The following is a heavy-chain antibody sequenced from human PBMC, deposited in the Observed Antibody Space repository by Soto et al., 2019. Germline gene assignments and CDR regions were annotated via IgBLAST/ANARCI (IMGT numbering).Heavy chain of an antibody. Sequence: SVKVSCKTSGGTFSRYAISWVRQAPGQGLEWMGGITPIVGPANYAQKFHGRVTITADESTSTVYMELSSLTSEDTAVYYCARDGIINIWPYYYGMDVWGQGTTVTVSS. CDR3: ARDGIINIWPYYYGMDV. V-gene: IGHV1-69*13. D-gene: IGHD3-9*01. J-gene: IGHJ6*02. CDR2: ITPIVGPA. CDR1: GGTFSRYA.